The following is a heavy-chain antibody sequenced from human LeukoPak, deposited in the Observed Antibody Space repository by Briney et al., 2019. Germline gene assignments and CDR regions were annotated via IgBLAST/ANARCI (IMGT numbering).Heavy chain of an antibody. CDR1: GFTFSSCA. CDR2: ISYRGSNDGSNK. CDR3: AGQYYDILTGYRPLDY. J-gene: IGHJ4*02. Sequence: GGSLRLSCAASGFTFSSCAMHWIRQTPDKGLEWLAGISYRGSNDGSNKNYADSVRGRFTISRDNSKNTLYLQMNSLKPEDTALYYCAGQYYDILTGYRPLDYWGQGALVTVSS. V-gene: IGHV3-30-3*01. D-gene: IGHD3-9*01.